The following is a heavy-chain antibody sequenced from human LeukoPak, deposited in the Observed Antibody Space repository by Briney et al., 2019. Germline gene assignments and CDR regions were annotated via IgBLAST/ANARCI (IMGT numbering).Heavy chain of an antibody. V-gene: IGHV4-4*07. Sequence: PSETLSLTCTVSGASISSSYWSWIRQPAGKGLEWIGRIYASGSTDYNPSLKSRVTMSVDTSKKRFSLKLTSVTAADTAVYYCARGVAVTSTPNYFDPWGQGTLVTVSS. D-gene: IGHD2-15*01. CDR1: GASISSSY. CDR2: IYASGST. J-gene: IGHJ5*02. CDR3: ARGVAVTSTPNYFDP.